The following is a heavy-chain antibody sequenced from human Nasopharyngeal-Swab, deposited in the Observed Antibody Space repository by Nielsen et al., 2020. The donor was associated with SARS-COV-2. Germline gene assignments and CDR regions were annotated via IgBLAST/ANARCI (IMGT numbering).Heavy chain of an antibody. Sequence: GESMKICSASTGFTTDDYTMQWVRQPRGKGLEWVSLISWDGGSAYYADSVKGRCTISRDNSKNSLYLQMNSLRTEDTALYYCAKDIYSSSWTPWYYYYGMDVWGQGTTVTVSS. V-gene: IGHV3-43*01. CDR1: GFTTDDYT. CDR2: ISWDGGSA. J-gene: IGHJ6*02. CDR3: AKDIYSSSWTPWYYYYGMDV. D-gene: IGHD6-13*01.